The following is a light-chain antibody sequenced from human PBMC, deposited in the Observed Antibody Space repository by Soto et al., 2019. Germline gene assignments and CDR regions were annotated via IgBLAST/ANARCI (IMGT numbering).Light chain of an antibody. Sequence: QSVLTQPPSASGTPGQRVTISCSGSSSNIGSNTVNWYQQLPGTAPKLLSYSNNQRPSGVPDRFSGSKSGTSASLAISGLQSEDEDDYYCAAWDDSLNGYVFGTGTKLTVL. J-gene: IGLJ1*01. CDR3: AAWDDSLNGYV. V-gene: IGLV1-44*01. CDR1: SSNIGSNT. CDR2: SNN.